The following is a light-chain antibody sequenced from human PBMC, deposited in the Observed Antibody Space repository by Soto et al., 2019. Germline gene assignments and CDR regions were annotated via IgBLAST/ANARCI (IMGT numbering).Light chain of an antibody. CDR2: AAS. V-gene: IGKV1-39*01. J-gene: IGKJ2*01. CDR1: QSISSY. CDR3: QQSYSTPYT. Sequence: DIQMTQSPSSLSASVGDRVTITCRASQSISSYLNWYQQKPGKAPKLLIYAASSLQSGVPSMFSGSGARTYFTLTISRLQPEDFATYYCQQSYSTPYTFGQGTKLEIK.